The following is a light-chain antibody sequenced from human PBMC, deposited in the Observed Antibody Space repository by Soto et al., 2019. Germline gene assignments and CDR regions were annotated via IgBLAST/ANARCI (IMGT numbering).Light chain of an antibody. CDR2: ADS. J-gene: IGKJ2*01. CDR3: QQSHGIPYT. CDR1: QTISTY. V-gene: IGKV1-39*01. Sequence: DIQMTQSPSSLSASVGDRVTITCRASQTISTYLNWYQQKPGKAPKLLIYADSTLQSGVPSRFSGSGSGTDFTLTINSLQPEDFATYYCQQSHGIPYTFGQGTKLEIK.